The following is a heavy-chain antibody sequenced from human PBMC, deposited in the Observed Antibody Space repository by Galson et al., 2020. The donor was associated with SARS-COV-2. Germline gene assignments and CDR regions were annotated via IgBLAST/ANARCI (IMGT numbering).Heavy chain of an antibody. Sequence: ASVKVSCKASGYTFTGYYMHWVRQTPGQGLEWMGWINPNSGGTNYAQKFQGRVTMTRDTSISTAYMELSRLRSDDTAVYYCARDLGRAAAGCDYYYYYGMDVWGQGTTVTVSS. J-gene: IGHJ6*02. CDR2: INPNSGGT. CDR1: GYTFTGYY. V-gene: IGHV1-2*02. D-gene: IGHD6-13*01. CDR3: ARDLGRAAAGCDYYYYYGMDV.